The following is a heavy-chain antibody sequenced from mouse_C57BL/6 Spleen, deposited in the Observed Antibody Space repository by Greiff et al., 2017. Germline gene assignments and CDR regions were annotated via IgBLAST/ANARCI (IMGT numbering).Heavy chain of an antibody. CDR1: GYTFTSYW. J-gene: IGHJ4*01. V-gene: IGHV1-64*01. D-gene: IGHD1-1*01. CDR3: ARYRAVVDYYAMDY. CDR2: IHPNSGST. Sequence: QVQLKQPGAELVKPGASVKLSCKASGYTFTSYWMHWVKQRPGQGLEWIGMIHPNSGSTTYTEKFQSKATLTVDKSSSTAYMQLSSLTSEDSAVDYCARYRAVVDYYAMDYWGQGTSVTVSS.